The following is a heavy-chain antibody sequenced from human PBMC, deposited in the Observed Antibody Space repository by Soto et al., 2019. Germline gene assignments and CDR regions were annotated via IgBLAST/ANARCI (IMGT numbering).Heavy chain of an antibody. D-gene: IGHD1-26*01. V-gene: IGHV4-59*08. CDR3: ARVGGIVGATTHDY. CDR2: IYNSGRGST. J-gene: IGHJ4*02. Sequence: PSETLSVTCSVSCSSMTTYYWHWIRQAPGKGLEWIGFIYNSGRGSTGSNPSLSSRVTFSIETSKNQFSLKLSSVTAADTAVYYCARVGGIVGATTHDYWGQGTLVTVS. CDR1: CSSMTTYY.